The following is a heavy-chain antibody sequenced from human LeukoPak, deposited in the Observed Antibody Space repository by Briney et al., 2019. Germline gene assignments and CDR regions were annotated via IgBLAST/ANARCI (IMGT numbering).Heavy chain of an antibody. CDR3: ARDRGDGYNFLFDY. V-gene: IGHV3-66*01. Sequence: PGGSLRLSCAASGFTVSSNHMAWVRQAPGKGLEWVSVFYRGGMTNYADSVKGRFTISRDNSKNTLYLQMNSLRAEDTAVYHCARDRGDGYNFLFDYWGQGTLVTVSS. CDR1: GFTVSSNH. D-gene: IGHD5-24*01. J-gene: IGHJ4*02. CDR2: FYRGGMT.